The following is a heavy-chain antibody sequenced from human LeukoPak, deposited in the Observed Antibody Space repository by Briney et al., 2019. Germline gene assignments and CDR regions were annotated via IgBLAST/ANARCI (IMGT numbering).Heavy chain of an antibody. V-gene: IGHV4-59*01. Sequence: PSETLSLTCTFSTDSIGTDYWSWLRQSPEKGLEWIGYMYYSGSANYNPSLKSRVTISVDTSKKQLSLKLRSVTAADTAVYYCARGAGYNTYYFDYWGQGTLVTVSS. CDR1: TDSIGTDY. J-gene: IGHJ4*02. D-gene: IGHD5-24*01. CDR2: MYYSGSA. CDR3: ARGAGYNTYYFDY.